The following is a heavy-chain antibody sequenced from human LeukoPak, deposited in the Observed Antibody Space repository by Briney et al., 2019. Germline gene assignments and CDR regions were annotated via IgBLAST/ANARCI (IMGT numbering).Heavy chain of an antibody. CDR3: ARDFWYSSSSYYHYYGMDV. CDR2: IWYDGSNK. J-gene: IGHJ6*02. D-gene: IGHD6-6*01. V-gene: IGHV3-33*01. Sequence: GRSLRLSCAASGFTFSSYGMHWVRQAPGKGLEWVAVIWYDGSNKYYADSVKGRFTISRDNSKNTLYLQMNSLRAEDTAVYYCARDFWYSSSSYYHYYGMDVWGQGTTVTVSS. CDR1: GFTFSSYG.